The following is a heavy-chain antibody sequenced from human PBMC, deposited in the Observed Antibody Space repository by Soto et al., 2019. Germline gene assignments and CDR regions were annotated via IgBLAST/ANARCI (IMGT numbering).Heavy chain of an antibody. D-gene: IGHD2-8*02. CDR1: GFTVSSYG. J-gene: IGHJ4*02. Sequence: GGSLRLSCAASGFTVSSYGMHWVRQAPGKGLEWVAVISRDGGTKYYADSVKGRFSISKDNSRNTLFLEMNSLRGDDMAVYYCTGEVASGYWGQGTLVTVSS. CDR3: TGEVASGY. CDR2: ISRDGGTK. V-gene: IGHV3-30*03.